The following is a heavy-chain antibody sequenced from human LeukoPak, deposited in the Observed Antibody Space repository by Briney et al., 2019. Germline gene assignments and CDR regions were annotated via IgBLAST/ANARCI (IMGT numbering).Heavy chain of an antibody. D-gene: IGHD6-13*01. CDR2: ISWDGGST. CDR1: GFTFDDYA. Sequence: GGSLRLSSAASGFTFDDYAMHWVRQAPGEGLEWVSLISWDGGSTYYADSVKGRFTISRDNNKNSLYLQMNSLRAEDTALYYCAKDAGSSGEFDYWGQGTLVTVSS. V-gene: IGHV3-43D*03. CDR3: AKDAGSSGEFDY. J-gene: IGHJ4*02.